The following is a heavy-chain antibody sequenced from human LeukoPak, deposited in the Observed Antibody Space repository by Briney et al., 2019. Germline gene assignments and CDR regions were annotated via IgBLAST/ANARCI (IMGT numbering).Heavy chain of an antibody. Sequence: SETLSLTCDVSGASISGYWWSWIRQPAGKGLEWIGRMYTDGDTNYNPALKSRVTVSVDTSKNLFSLKLISVTAADTAVYYCARVPVAGTLYYYYGMDVWGQGTTVTVSS. J-gene: IGHJ6*02. CDR1: GASISGYW. D-gene: IGHD6-19*01. V-gene: IGHV4-4*07. CDR2: MYTDGDT. CDR3: ARVPVAGTLYYYYGMDV.